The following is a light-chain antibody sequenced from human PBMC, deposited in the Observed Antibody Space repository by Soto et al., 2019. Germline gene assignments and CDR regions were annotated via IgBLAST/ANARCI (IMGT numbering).Light chain of an antibody. V-gene: IGKV1-5*01. Sequence: IQMTQSPSSLSASVGDRVTITCRASQGISNELGWYQQRPGKAPKLLIYDASSLQSGVPPRFSGSGSGTEFTLTIRSLQPDDIATYYCQQYSSYSAWTFGEGTKVDIK. CDR1: QGISNE. CDR2: DAS. CDR3: QQYSSYSAWT. J-gene: IGKJ1*01.